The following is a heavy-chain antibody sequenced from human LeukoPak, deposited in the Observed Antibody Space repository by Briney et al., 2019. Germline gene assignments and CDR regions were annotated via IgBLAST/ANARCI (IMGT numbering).Heavy chain of an antibody. D-gene: IGHD2-21*01. CDR3: VRDPPGEGVEY. Sequence: GGSLRLSCAASGFTFSGYSMTWIRQAPGKGLVWVSRINNDGSSTNYADSVKGRFTISRDNAKNTVYLQMNSLRGEDTAVYYCVRDPPGEGVEYWGQGTLVAVSS. CDR1: GFTFSGYS. CDR2: INNDGSST. J-gene: IGHJ4*02. V-gene: IGHV3-74*01.